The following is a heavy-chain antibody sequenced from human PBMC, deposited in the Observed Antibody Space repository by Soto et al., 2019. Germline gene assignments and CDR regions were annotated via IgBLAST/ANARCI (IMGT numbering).Heavy chain of an antibody. J-gene: IGHJ4*02. V-gene: IGHV4-31*03. CDR1: GGSISSGGYY. D-gene: IGHD3-22*01. Sequence: TSEILSLTCTVSGGSISSGGYYWSWIRQHPGKGLEWIGYIYYSGSTYYNPSLKSRVTISVDTSKNQFSLKLSSVTAADTAVYYCARDQLARHSYYYDSSGYDYWGQGTLVPVSS. CDR2: IYYSGST. CDR3: ARDQLARHSYYYDSSGYDY.